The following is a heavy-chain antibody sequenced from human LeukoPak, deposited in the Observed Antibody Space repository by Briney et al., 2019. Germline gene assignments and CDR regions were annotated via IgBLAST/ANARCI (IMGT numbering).Heavy chain of an antibody. D-gene: IGHD4-17*01. CDR3: AKPLLDYGDYDY. V-gene: IGHV3-23*01. J-gene: IGHJ4*02. Sequence: GASLRLSCAASGFTFSSYAMSWVRQAPGKGLEWVSSISGSGGSTYYADSVKGRFTISRDNSKNTLYLQMNSLRAEDTAVYYCAKPLLDYGDYDYWGQGTLVTVSS. CDR1: GFTFSSYA. CDR2: ISGSGGST.